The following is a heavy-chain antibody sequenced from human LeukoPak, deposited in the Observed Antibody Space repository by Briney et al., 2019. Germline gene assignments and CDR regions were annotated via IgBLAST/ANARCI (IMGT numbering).Heavy chain of an antibody. CDR2: VSSGGGSP. D-gene: IGHD2-15*01. CDR3: TKVTSTGSCYQSDY. J-gene: IGHJ4*02. CDR1: GFTFNSYG. V-gene: IGHV3-23*01. Sequence: PGGYLRLSCVASGFTFNSYGMTWVRPAPGKGLEWISGVSSGGGSPYYADSVKGRFTISRDNSKNTLFLQMNNLRAEDTATYYCTKVTSTGSCYQSDYWGQRTLVTVSS.